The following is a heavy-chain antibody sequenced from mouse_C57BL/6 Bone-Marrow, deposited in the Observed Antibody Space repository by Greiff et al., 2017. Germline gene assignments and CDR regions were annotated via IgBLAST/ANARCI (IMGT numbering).Heavy chain of an antibody. J-gene: IGHJ3*01. V-gene: IGHV5-17*01. Sequence: EVKLVESGGGLVKPGGSLKLSCAASGFTFSDYGMHWVRQAPEKGLEWVAYISSGSSTIPYADTVKGRFTISRDNAKNTLFLQMASPGSEETSMYYCAGLWFAYWGQGTLVTVSA. CDR1: GFTFSDYG. CDR3: AGLWFAY. CDR2: ISSGSSTI.